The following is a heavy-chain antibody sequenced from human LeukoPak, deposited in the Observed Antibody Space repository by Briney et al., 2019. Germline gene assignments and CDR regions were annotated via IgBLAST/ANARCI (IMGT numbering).Heavy chain of an antibody. CDR3: ARRFVYYYGSGSHFWFDP. V-gene: IGHV4-59*04. CDR2: IYYSGST. J-gene: IGHJ5*02. D-gene: IGHD3-10*01. CDR1: GGSISSYY. Sequence: PSETLSLTCTVSGGSISSYYWSWIRQPPGKGLEWIGYIYYSGSTYYNPSLKSRVTISVDTSKNQFSLKLSSVTAADTAVYYCARRFVYYYGSGSHFWFDPWGQGTLVTVSS.